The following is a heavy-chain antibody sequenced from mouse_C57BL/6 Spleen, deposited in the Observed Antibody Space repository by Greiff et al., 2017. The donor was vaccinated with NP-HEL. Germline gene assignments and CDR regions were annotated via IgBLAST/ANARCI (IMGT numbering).Heavy chain of an antibody. CDR3: TRVYYDYDGDSWFAY. CDR1: GYTFTSYW. J-gene: IGHJ3*01. V-gene: IGHV1-5*01. Sequence: VQLQQSGTVLARPGASVKMSCKTSGYTFTSYWMHWVKQRPGQGLEWIGAIDPGNSDTSYNQKFKGKAKLTAVTSASTAYMELSSLTNEDSAVYYCTRVYYDYDGDSWFAYWGQGTLVTVSA. D-gene: IGHD2-4*01. CDR2: IDPGNSDT.